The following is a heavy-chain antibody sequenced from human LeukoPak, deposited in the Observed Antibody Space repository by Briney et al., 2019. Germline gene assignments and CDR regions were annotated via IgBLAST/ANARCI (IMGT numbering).Heavy chain of an antibody. J-gene: IGHJ6*02. D-gene: IGHD3-9*01. Sequence: GGSLRLSCAASGFTFSSYSMNWVRQAPGKGLEWVSYISSSSSTIYYADSVKGRFTIPRDNAKNSLYLQMNSLRDEDTAVYYCARDGGDVLRYFDWSNYYGMDVWGQGTTVTVSS. CDR1: GFTFSSYS. CDR2: ISSSSSTI. CDR3: ARDGGDVLRYFDWSNYYGMDV. V-gene: IGHV3-48*02.